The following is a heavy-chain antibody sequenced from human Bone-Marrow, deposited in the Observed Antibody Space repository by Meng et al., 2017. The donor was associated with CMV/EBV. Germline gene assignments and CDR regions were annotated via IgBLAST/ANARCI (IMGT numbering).Heavy chain of an antibody. CDR3: AKVEGRGRLDYYYYGKDV. D-gene: IGHD3-10*01. Sequence: ETLSLTCTVSGGSINSYYWRWIRQPAGKGLEWVSAISGSGGSTYYADSVKGRFTISRDNSKNTLYLQMNSLRAEDTAVYYCAKVEGRGRLDYYYYGKDVWGQWTTVTVSS. V-gene: IGHV3-23*01. CDR1: GGSINSYY. J-gene: IGHJ6*01. CDR2: ISGSGGST.